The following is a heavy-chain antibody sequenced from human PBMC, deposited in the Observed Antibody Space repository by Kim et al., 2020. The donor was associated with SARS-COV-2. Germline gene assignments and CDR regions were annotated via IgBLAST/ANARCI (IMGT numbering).Heavy chain of an antibody. CDR2: IYPGDSHT. V-gene: IGHV5-51*01. Sequence: GESLKISCKGSGYSFTSYWIGWVRQMPGKGLEWMGIIYPGDSHTRYSPSFQGQVTISADKSISTAYLQWSSLKASDTAMYYCAIIAAAGTNHFDYWGQGTLVTVSS. CDR3: AIIAAAGTNHFDY. J-gene: IGHJ4*02. CDR1: GYSFTSYW. D-gene: IGHD6-13*01.